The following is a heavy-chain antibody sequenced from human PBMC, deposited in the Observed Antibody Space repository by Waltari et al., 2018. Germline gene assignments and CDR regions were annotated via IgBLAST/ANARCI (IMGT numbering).Heavy chain of an antibody. CDR3: ARLVLVGWELSSL. CDR2: IRHGVST. Sequence: QVQLQESGPGLVKPSETLSLTCAVSGYSISSNYYWGWIRQPPGKGLEYIGTIRHGVSTYYNASLNSRVTIAVDTSRNQCSLKLSSVTAADTAVYYCARLVLVGWELSSLWCQGTLVTVSS. CDR1: GYSISSNYY. V-gene: IGHV4-38-2*01. D-gene: IGHD1-26*01. J-gene: IGHJ4*02.